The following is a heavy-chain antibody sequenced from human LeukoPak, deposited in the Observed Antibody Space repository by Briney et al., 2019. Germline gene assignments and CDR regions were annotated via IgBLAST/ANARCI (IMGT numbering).Heavy chain of an antibody. D-gene: IGHD3-9*01. J-gene: IGHJ4*02. CDR3: ARAVDILTGYSGLGY. Sequence: PGGSLRLSCAASGFTFSSYAMHWVRQAPGKGLEGVAVISYDGSNKYYADSVKGRFTISRDNSKNTLYLQMNSLRAEDTAVYYCARAVDILTGYSGLGYWGQGTLVTVSS. CDR2: ISYDGSNK. V-gene: IGHV3-30-3*01. CDR1: GFTFSSYA.